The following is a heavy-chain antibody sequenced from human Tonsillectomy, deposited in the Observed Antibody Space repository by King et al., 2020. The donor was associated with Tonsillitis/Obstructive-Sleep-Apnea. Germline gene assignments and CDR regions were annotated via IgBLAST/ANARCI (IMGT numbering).Heavy chain of an antibody. CDR3: AKDHTDLIRFLDY. CDR1: GFTFSSYG. CDR2: ISYDGSNK. D-gene: IGHD3-3*01. V-gene: IGHV3-30*18. Sequence: VQLVESGGGVVQPGRSLRLSCAASGFTFSSYGMHWVRQAPGKGLEWVAVISYDGSNKYYADSVQGRFTISRDNSKNTLYLQMNSLRAEDTAVYYCAKDHTDLIRFLDYWGQGTLVTVSS. J-gene: IGHJ4*02.